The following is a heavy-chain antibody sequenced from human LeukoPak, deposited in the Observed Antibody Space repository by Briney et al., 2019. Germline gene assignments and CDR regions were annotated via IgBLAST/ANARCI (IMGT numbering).Heavy chain of an antibody. CDR2: IYSSGST. J-gene: IGHJ4*02. D-gene: IGHD2-21*01. CDR3: AREGYFDGGDYYY. Sequence: SETLSLTCTVSGGSISNYYWTWIRQPAGKGLEWIGRIYSSGSTNYNPSLKSRVTMSVDTSNNQFSLKLSSVTAADTAVYYCAREGYFDGGDYYYWGQGTLVTVSS. CDR1: GGSISNYY. V-gene: IGHV4-4*07.